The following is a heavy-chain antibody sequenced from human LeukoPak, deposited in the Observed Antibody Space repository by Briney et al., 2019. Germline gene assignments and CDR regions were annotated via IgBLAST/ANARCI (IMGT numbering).Heavy chain of an antibody. Sequence: GGSLRLSCAASGFTFSTYAMNWFRQAPGKGLEWVSYISSSGRTIYYADSVKGRFTISRDNAKTSLYLHMNSLRAEDTAVYYCARADCSSTNCYEFDYWGQGTLVTVSS. CDR2: ISSSGRTI. CDR3: ARADCSSTNCYEFDY. V-gene: IGHV3-48*04. D-gene: IGHD2-2*01. J-gene: IGHJ4*02. CDR1: GFTFSTYA.